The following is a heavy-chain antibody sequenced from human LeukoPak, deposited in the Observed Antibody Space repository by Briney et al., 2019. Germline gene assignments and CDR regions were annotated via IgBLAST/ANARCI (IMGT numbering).Heavy chain of an antibody. CDR3: ARTTYDRPRVISD. CDR1: GGSFSGYS. D-gene: IGHD3-16*01. CDR2: ILHNGNT. J-gene: IGHJ4*02. Sequence: SETLSLTCGVSGGSFSGYSWTWIRQPPGQGLEWIGEILHNGNTNYSPSLKSRVTISSDTSKNQFSLKLTSVTAADTAIYYCARTTYDRPRVISDWGRGSLVTGSS. V-gene: IGHV4-34*12.